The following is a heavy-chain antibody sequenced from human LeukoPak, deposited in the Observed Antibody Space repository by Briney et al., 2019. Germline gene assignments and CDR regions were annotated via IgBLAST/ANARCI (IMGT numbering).Heavy chain of an antibody. Sequence: GGSLRLSCAASGFTFSSYAMNWVRQAPGKGLEWEAVMWYDESNQYSGDSVKGRFTISRDKSKNTLYLQMNSLRAEDTAVYYCARDPYYGSGKYYHGMDLWGQGTTVTVSS. CDR2: MWYDESNQ. CDR1: GFTFSSYA. V-gene: IGHV3-33*08. D-gene: IGHD3-10*01. J-gene: IGHJ6*02. CDR3: ARDPYYGSGKYYHGMDL.